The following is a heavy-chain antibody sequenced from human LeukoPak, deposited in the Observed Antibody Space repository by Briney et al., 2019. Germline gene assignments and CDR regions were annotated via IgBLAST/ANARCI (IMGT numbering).Heavy chain of an antibody. Sequence: PGGSLRLSCAASGFTFSSYAMSWVRQAPGKGLEWVANIKQDGSEKYYVDSVKGRFTISRENAKNSLYLQMNSLRAEDTAVYYCARVREDSSALSSDYWGQGTLVTVSS. CDR3: ARVREDSSALSSDY. J-gene: IGHJ4*02. CDR1: GFTFSSYA. CDR2: IKQDGSEK. D-gene: IGHD3-22*01. V-gene: IGHV3-7*01.